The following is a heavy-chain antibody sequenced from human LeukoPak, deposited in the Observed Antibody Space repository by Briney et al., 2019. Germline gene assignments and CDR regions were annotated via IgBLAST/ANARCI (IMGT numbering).Heavy chain of an antibody. J-gene: IGHJ4*02. CDR2: IRGTGGDT. Sequence: GGXLRLSCVASGFTFSSYVMSWVRQAPGKGLEWVSAIRGTGGDTFYADSVKGRFTISRDNSKNTLYLQMNSLRAEDTAIYYCAKGITVAGLFDYWGQGTLVTVSS. D-gene: IGHD6-13*01. V-gene: IGHV3-23*01. CDR3: AKGITVAGLFDY. CDR1: GFTFSSYV.